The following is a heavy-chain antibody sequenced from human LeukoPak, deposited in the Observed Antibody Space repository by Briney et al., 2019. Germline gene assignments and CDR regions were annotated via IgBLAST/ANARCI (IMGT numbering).Heavy chain of an antibody. V-gene: IGHV3-43*02. CDR3: AKDLYILTGYYRSPRAFDY. CDR1: GFTFDDYA. D-gene: IGHD3-9*01. J-gene: IGHJ4*02. Sequence: GGSLRLSCAASGFTFDDYAMHWVRQAPGKGLEWVSLISGDGGSTYYADSVKGRFTISRDNSKNSLYLQMNSLRTEDTALYYCAKDLYILTGYYRSPRAFDYWGQGTLVTVSS. CDR2: ISGDGGST.